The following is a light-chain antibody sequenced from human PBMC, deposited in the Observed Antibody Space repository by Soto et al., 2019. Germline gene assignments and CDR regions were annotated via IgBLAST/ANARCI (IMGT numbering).Light chain of an antibody. V-gene: IGLV2-14*03. CDR1: SSDVGGYNY. CDR2: DVT. CDR3: SSYTSSNSYV. J-gene: IGLJ1*01. Sequence: SALTQPASVSGSPGQWTTISCTGTSSDVGGYNYVSWYQHHPGKAPKLMIYDVTNRPSGVSNRFSGSKSGNTASLTISGLQTEDEADYYCSSYTSSNSYVFGTGTKLTVL.